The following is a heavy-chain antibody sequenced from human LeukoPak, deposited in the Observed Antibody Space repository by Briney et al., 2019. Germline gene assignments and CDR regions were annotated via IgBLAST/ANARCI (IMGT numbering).Heavy chain of an antibody. J-gene: IGHJ3*02. CDR2: IYYSGST. Sequence: SETLSLTCTVSGGSMSSYYWSWIRQTPGKGLEWIGHIYYSGSTNYNPSLKSRVTISVDTSKKQFSLKVNSMTAADTAVYYCARDLHYYYDRSGSTRGAFDIWGQGTMVTVSS. V-gene: IGHV4-59*01. D-gene: IGHD3-22*01. CDR3: ARDLHYYYDRSGSTRGAFDI. CDR1: GGSMSSYY.